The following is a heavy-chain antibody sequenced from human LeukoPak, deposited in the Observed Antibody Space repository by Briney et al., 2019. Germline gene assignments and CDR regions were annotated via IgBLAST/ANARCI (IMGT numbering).Heavy chain of an antibody. V-gene: IGHV4-4*07. D-gene: IGHD3-9*01. CDR1: GGSISGYY. Sequence: SETLSLTCTVSGGSISGYYCNWIRQPAGKGLEWVGRIYSSGSTNYNPSLTSRVTMSVDTSKNQFSLKLSSVAAADTAVYYCTRRTPHFDYEGWGQGTLITVST. CDR2: IYSSGST. CDR3: TRRTPHFDYEG. J-gene: IGHJ4*02.